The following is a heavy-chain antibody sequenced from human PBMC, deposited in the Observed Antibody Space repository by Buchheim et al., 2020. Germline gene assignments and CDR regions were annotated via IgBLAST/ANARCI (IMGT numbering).Heavy chain of an antibody. CDR3: ARTFPFDY. J-gene: IGHJ4*02. D-gene: IGHD3-3*02. V-gene: IGHV1-3*01. CDR1: GYSFISFA. CDR2: DNAGNGNT. Sequence: QVQLVQSGAEVRKPGASVKISCKASGYSFISFAIHWVRQAPGQGLEWMGWDNAGNGNTGYSQNFQGRVSITADKTASTAYMELKSLTSEDTAVYYCARTFPFDYWGQGTL.